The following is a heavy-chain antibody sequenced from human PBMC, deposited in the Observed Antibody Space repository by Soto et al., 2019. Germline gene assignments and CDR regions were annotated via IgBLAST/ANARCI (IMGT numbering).Heavy chain of an antibody. J-gene: IGHJ6*02. V-gene: IGHV5-10-1*01. CDR2: IDPSDSYT. CDR1: GYSFTSYW. Sequence: GESLKISCKGSGYSFTSYWISWVRQMPGKGLEWMGRIDPSDSYTNYSPSLQGHVTISVDKSISTAYLQWSSLKASDTAIYYCARAHGSGYYYYNMDVWGQGNTVTVSS. CDR3: ARAHGSGYYYYNMDV. D-gene: IGHD3-22*01.